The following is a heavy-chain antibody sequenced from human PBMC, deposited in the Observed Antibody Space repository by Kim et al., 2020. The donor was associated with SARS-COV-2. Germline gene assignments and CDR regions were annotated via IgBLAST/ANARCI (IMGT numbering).Heavy chain of an antibody. CDR3: ARDPIRRLFLDY. D-gene: IGHD3-22*01. Sequence: YYADSVKRRFTISRDNAKNSLYLQMNSLRDEDTAVYYCARDPIRRLFLDYWGQGTLDTVSS. V-gene: IGHV3-48*02. J-gene: IGHJ4*02.